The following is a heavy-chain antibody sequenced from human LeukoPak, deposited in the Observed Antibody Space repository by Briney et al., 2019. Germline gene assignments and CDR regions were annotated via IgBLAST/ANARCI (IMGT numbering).Heavy chain of an antibody. D-gene: IGHD3-3*01. V-gene: IGHV1-8*01. CDR1: GYTFTSSD. J-gene: IGHJ6*03. CDR3: AKNFRFLGYYYMDV. Sequence: GASVKVSCKASGYTFTSSDINWVRQAAGQGLEWMGWINPNSGRTGYAQKFQGRVTMTANTSISTAYMELSSLRFDDTAVYYCAKNFRFLGYYYMDVWGKGTTVTVSS. CDR2: INPNSGRT.